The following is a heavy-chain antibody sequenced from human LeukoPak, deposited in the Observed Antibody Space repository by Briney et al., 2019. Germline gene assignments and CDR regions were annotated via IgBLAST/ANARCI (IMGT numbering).Heavy chain of an antibody. Sequence: PSETLSLTCTVSGGSISSYYWSWIRQPPGKGLEWIGYIYYSGSTNYNPSLKSRVTKSVDTSKNQFSLKLSSVTAEDTAVYYCAKEGETLDYWGQGTLVTVSS. CDR2: IYYSGST. CDR3: AKEGETLDY. J-gene: IGHJ4*02. V-gene: IGHV4-59*01. CDR1: GGSISSYY.